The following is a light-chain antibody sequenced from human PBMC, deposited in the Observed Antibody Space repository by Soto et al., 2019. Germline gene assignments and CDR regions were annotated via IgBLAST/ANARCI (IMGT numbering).Light chain of an antibody. V-gene: IGKV1-5*03. J-gene: IGKJ4*01. CDR3: QQYNSFSRLS. CDR1: QTMSSW. CDR2: RAS. Sequence: DIQMTQSPSTLSASVGDRVTITCRASQTMSSWLAWYQQKPGKAPKLLIYRASTLNNGVPSRFSGSGSGTEFAITISSLQPDDFATYYCQQYNSFSRLSFGGGTKVEIK.